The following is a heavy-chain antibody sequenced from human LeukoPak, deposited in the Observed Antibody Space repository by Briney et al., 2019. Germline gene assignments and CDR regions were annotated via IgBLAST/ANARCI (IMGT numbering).Heavy chain of an antibody. V-gene: IGHV3-43*02. Sequence: SGGSLRLSCAASGFTFNDYAMHWVRQAPGKGLEWVSLISGDGGETYYADSVKGRFTISRDNNKNSLYLQMNSLRTEDTALYYCAKARVGSKWDGLDYWGPGNPGHRLL. CDR3: AKARVGSKWDGLDY. CDR1: GFTFNDYA. D-gene: IGHD1-26*01. J-gene: IGHJ4*02. CDR2: ISGDGGET.